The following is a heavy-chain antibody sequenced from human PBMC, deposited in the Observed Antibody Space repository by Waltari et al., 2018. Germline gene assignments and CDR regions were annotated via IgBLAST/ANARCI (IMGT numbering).Heavy chain of an antibody. Sequence: QVQMVQSGGGVVQPGRSVKLSCAASGFTFRNFAMHWVHQAPGKGLEWLAVVSFDGDSNNHIDSLKGRINISRDNSKNTLFLQMNSLRPEDTATYYCARGRGFYDNFGDVAFETWGQGTLVIVSS. J-gene: IGHJ3*02. CDR1: GFTFRNFA. D-gene: IGHD3-22*01. V-gene: IGHV3-30*10. CDR3: ARGRGFYDNFGDVAFET. CDR2: VSFDGDSN.